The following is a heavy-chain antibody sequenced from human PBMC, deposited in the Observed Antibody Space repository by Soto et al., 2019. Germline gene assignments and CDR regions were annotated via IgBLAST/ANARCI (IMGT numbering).Heavy chain of an antibody. J-gene: IGHJ6*02. CDR2: ISYDGSHK. D-gene: IGHD2-21*01. V-gene: IGHV3-30-3*01. Sequence: GGSLRLSCAASGFTFSSYAMHWVRQAPGKGLGWVAVISYDGSHKYYADSVKGRFTIARDNSKNTLYLQVNSLKAEDTAVYYCASGLFGPLYYCGMDVWGQGTTVTVSS. CDR3: ASGLFGPLYYCGMDV. CDR1: GFTFSSYA.